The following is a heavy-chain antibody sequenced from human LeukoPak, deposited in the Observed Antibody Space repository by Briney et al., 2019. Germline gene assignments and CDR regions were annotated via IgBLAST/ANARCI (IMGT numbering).Heavy chain of an antibody. CDR2: INHSGST. D-gene: IGHD2-8*01. V-gene: IGHV4-34*01. Sequence: PSETLSLTCAVYGGSFSGYYWSWIRQPPGKGLEWIGEINHSGSTNYNPPLKSRVTISVDTYKNQFSLKLSSVTAAETAVYYCARQGGVSVLYYFDYWGQGALVTVSS. CDR3: ARQGGVSVLYYFDY. CDR1: GGSFSGYY. J-gene: IGHJ4*02.